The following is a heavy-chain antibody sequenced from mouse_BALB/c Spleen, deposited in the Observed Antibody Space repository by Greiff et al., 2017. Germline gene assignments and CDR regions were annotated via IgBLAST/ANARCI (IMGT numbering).Heavy chain of an antibody. CDR2: ISSGGST. CDR1: GFTFSSYA. D-gene: IGHD1-1*01. Sequence: EVKLVESGGGLVKPGGSLKLSCAASGFTFSSYAMSWVRQTPEKRLEWVASISSGGSTYYSDSVKGRFPISSDTARNILYLQMSSLRSEDTAMYYCARVHYGSSDAMDYWGQGTSVTVSS. V-gene: IGHV5-6-5*01. CDR3: ARVHYGSSDAMDY. J-gene: IGHJ4*01.